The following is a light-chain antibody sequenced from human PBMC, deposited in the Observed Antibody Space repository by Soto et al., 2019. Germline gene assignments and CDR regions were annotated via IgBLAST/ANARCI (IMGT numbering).Light chain of an antibody. V-gene: IGKV3-15*01. CDR3: QQYKNWPPIT. Sequence: EVVLTQSPASLYVSPGEGATLSCRASQSVDINLAWYQQRPGQAPRLLIYGASARATGVPARFSGSGSGTEFTLTISSLQSEDFVIYYCQQYKNWPPITFGQGTRLEIK. CDR2: GAS. J-gene: IGKJ5*01. CDR1: QSVDIN.